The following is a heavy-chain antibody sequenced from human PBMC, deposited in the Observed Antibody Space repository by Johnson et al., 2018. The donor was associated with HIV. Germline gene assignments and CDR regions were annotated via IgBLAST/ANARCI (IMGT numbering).Heavy chain of an antibody. V-gene: IGHV3-9*01. J-gene: IGHJ3*02. CDR3: ARHQVVDDAFDI. CDR2: ISWNSGSI. D-gene: IGHD5-12*01. Sequence: VQLVESGGGLVQPGRSLRLSCAASGFTFDDYAMHWVRQAPGKGLEWVSGISWNSGSIGYADSVKGRFTISRDNAKNSLSLQMNSLRAEDTAVYYCARHQVVDDAFDIWGQGTMVTVSS. CDR1: GFTFDDYA.